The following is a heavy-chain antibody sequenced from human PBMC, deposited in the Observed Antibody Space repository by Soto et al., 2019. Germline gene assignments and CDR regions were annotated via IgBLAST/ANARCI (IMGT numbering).Heavy chain of an antibody. CDR1: GGSISSGDYS. CDR3: ARGVTVFGLVIRFWFDP. CDR2: IYNSGIT. J-gene: IGHJ5*02. V-gene: IGHV4-30-4*01. Sequence: QVLLQESGPGLVKSSQTLSLTCTVSGGSISSGDYSWSWVRQSPGKGLEWIGHIYNSGITYYNPSPKRRVVISIDTSRNQFSLRLNSLTAADRAVYFCARGVTVFGLVIRFWFDPWGQGTVVTVSS. D-gene: IGHD3-3*01.